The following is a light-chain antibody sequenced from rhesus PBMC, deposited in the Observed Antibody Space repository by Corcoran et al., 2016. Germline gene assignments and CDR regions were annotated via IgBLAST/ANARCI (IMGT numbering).Light chain of an antibody. CDR1: QGISSW. CDR3: LQYSSSPLT. J-gene: IGKJ4*01. Sequence: DIQMTQSPSSLSASVGDKVTITCRASQGISSWLAWYQPKPGKAPKLLIYKPSSLQSGVPSRVSGSGSGTYFTLTISSLQPEDFATYYWLQYSSSPLTFGGGTKVELK. V-gene: IGKV1-22*01. CDR2: KPS.